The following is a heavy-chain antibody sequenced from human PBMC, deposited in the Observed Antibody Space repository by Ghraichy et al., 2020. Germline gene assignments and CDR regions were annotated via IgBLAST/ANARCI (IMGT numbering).Heavy chain of an antibody. CDR3: AKPKRGEYSSGWYFDY. CDR1: GFTFSSYG. V-gene: IGHV3-30*18. CDR2: ISYDGSNK. Sequence: GGSLRLSCAASGFTFSSYGMHWVRQAPGKGLEWVAVISYDGSNKYYADSVKGRFTISRDNSKNTLYLQMNSLRAEDTAVYYCAKPKRGEYSSGWYFDYWGQGTLVTVSS. D-gene: IGHD6-19*01. J-gene: IGHJ4*02.